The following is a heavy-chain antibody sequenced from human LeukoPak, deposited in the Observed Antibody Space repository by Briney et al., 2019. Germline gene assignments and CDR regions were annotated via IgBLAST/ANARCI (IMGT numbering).Heavy chain of an antibody. J-gene: IGHJ4*02. Sequence: ASVKVSCKASGDTFTGQYLDWIRQAPGQGLEWMGWISPTGGTNYAQKFQGRVTMTRDTSISTAYMELSRLRSDDTAVYYCAPLWFGEPTSDYWGQGTLATVSS. V-gene: IGHV1-2*02. D-gene: IGHD3-10*01. CDR1: GDTFTGQY. CDR2: ISPTGGT. CDR3: APLWFGEPTSDY.